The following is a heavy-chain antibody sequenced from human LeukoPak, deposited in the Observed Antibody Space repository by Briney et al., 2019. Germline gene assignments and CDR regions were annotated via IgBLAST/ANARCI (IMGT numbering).Heavy chain of an antibody. J-gene: IGHJ6*02. CDR3: ARVKRGVSSGCMDV. Sequence: PSETLSLTCTVSGGSISSYYWSWIRQPAGKGLEWIGRIYTRGITKYNLSRKSRVTISLDASKNQFSLKLSSVTAADTAVYYCARVKRGVSSGCMDVWGQGTTVSVSS. CDR2: IYTRGIT. V-gene: IGHV4-4*07. CDR1: GGSISSYY. D-gene: IGHD6-19*01.